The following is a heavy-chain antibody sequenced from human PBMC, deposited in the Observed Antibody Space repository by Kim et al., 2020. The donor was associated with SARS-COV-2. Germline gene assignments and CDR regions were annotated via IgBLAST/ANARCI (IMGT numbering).Heavy chain of an antibody. CDR3: ANALFVVPPDY. V-gene: IGHV3-23*01. J-gene: IGHJ4*02. Sequence: TYSADSVKGRFNITRDKSKNTLYRQMNSLRAEHTAVYYCANALFVVPPDYWGQGTLVTVSS. CDR2: T. D-gene: IGHD2-21*01.